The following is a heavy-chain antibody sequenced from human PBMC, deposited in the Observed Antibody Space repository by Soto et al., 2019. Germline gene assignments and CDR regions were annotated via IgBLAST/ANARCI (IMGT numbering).Heavy chain of an antibody. CDR1: GGTFSSYA. D-gene: IGHD3-22*01. CDR3: ARARREIVVVRVISGAFDI. CDR2: IIPIFGTA. J-gene: IGHJ3*02. V-gene: IGHV1-69*01. Sequence: VKVSCKASGGTFSSYAISWVRQAPGQGLEWMGGIIPIFGTANYAQKFQGRVTITADESTSTAYMELGSLRSEDTAVYYCARARREIVVVRVISGAFDIWGQGTMVTVSS.